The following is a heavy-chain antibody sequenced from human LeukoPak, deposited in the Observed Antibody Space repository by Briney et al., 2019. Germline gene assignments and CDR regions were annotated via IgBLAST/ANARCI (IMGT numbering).Heavy chain of an antibody. Sequence: PSETLSLTCTVSGDSISSNSYYWGWIRQPPGKGLEWIGSIYYSGSTYYNPSLRSRVTISVDTSKNQFSLKLSSVTAADTAVYYCARDLIHYDSSGYPDYWGQGTLVTVSS. D-gene: IGHD3-22*01. CDR2: IYYSGST. J-gene: IGHJ4*02. CDR1: GDSISSNSYY. CDR3: ARDLIHYDSSGYPDY. V-gene: IGHV4-39*07.